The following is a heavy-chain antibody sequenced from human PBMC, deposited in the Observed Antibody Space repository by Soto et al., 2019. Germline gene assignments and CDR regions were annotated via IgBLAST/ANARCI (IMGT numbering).Heavy chain of an antibody. J-gene: IGHJ6*02. V-gene: IGHV4-31*03. D-gene: IGHD6-13*01. CDR1: GGSISSGGYY. CDR3: ARDGTDYYYGMDV. Sequence: QVQLQESGPGLVKPSQTLSLTCTVSGGSISSGGYYWSWIRQHPGKGLEWIGYIYYSGSTYYNPSLKSRVTISVDTSKNQYSLKLSSVTAADTAVYYCARDGTDYYYGMDVWGQGTTVTVSS. CDR2: IYYSGST.